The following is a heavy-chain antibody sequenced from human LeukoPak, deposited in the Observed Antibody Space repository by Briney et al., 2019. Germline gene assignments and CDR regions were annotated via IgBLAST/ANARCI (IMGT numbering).Heavy chain of an antibody. CDR2: ISYGGANK. Sequence: GGSLRLSCAASGFTFSSYSMNWVRQAPGKGLEWVALISYGGANKYYADSVKGRFTISRDNSKNTLYLQMNSLRPDDTAVYYCASGEKYYYDSSGYYPDYWGQGTLVTVSS. CDR1: GFTFSSYS. D-gene: IGHD3-22*01. CDR3: ASGEKYYYDSSGYYPDY. V-gene: IGHV3-30*03. J-gene: IGHJ4*02.